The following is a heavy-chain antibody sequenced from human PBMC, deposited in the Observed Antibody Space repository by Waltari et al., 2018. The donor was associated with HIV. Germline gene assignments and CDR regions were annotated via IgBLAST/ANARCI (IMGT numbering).Heavy chain of an antibody. CDR1: GFHFSSYC. V-gene: IGHV3-7*01. Sequence: EVKLVESGGGLVQPGGSLRLSCAASGFHFSSYCLNWVRQAPGKGLEWGANINQDGSEKHYVDSGQGRFTISRDNAKNSLYLQMNSLRAEDTAIYYCARRDLRIAAVGRSIFDCWGQGTLVTVSS. CDR2: INQDGSEK. J-gene: IGHJ4*02. CDR3: ARRDLRIAAVGRSIFDC. D-gene: IGHD6-13*01.